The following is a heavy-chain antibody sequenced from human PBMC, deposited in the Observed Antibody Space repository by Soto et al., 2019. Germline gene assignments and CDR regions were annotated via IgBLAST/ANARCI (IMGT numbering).Heavy chain of an antibody. D-gene: IGHD1-26*01. Sequence: EVQLVESGGGLVKPGGSLRLSCAASGFTFSSYSMNWVRQAPGKGLEWVSSISSSSNYIYYADSMKGRFTISRDNAKNSPYLQMNSLRAEDTAVYYCARDLVGATIWGQGTLVTVSS. CDR1: GFTFSSYS. CDR3: ARDLVGATI. CDR2: ISSSSNYI. J-gene: IGHJ4*02. V-gene: IGHV3-21*01.